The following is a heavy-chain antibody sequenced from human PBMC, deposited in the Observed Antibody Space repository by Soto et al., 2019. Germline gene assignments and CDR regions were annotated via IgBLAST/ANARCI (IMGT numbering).Heavy chain of an antibody. CDR1: GFTFSSSA. CDR2: ISGSGVST. J-gene: IGHJ4*02. V-gene: IGHV3-23*01. CDR3: AKDDRYSGTDY. Sequence: EVQLLESGGGLVQPGGSLRLSCAASGFTFSSSAMSWFRQAPGKGLEWVSAISGSGVSTYYADSVKGRFTISRDNSKNTLYLQMNSLRAEDTAVYYCAKDDRYSGTDYWGQGTLVTVSS. D-gene: IGHD5-12*01.